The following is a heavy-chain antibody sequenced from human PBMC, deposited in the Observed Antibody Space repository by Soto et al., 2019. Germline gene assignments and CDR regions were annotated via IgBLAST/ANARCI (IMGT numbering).Heavy chain of an antibody. J-gene: IGHJ4*02. Sequence: GGSLRLSCAASGFSFSDYAMNWVRQAPGKGPEWVSSISTRGTYIYYADSVKGRFTISRDNAKNSLYLQMNSLRAEDTAVYYCARDFQTVGNYFDYWGQGTLVTVS. D-gene: IGHD2-15*01. CDR1: GFSFSDYA. V-gene: IGHV3-21*01. CDR3: ARDFQTVGNYFDY. CDR2: ISTRGTYI.